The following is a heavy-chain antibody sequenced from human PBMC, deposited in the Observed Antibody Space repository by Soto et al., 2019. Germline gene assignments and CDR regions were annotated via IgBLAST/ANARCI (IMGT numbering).Heavy chain of an antibody. CDR1: GGSISSGGYS. CDR3: ARGGINYDFLSGSLSPSYFDS. V-gene: IGHV4-30-2*01. CDR2: IYHSGST. D-gene: IGHD3-3*01. Sequence: PSETLSLTCAVSGGSISSGGYSWSWIRQPPGKGLEWIGYIYHSGSTYYNPSLKRRVTISVDRSKNQFSLKLSSVTAADTAVYYCARGGINYDFLSGSLSPSYFDSWCPGTLVTVSS. J-gene: IGHJ4*02.